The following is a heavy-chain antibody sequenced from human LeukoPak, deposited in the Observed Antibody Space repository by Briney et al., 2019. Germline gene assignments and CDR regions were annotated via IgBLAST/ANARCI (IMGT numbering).Heavy chain of an antibody. CDR3: ARDRGYSTFDY. J-gene: IGHJ4*02. CDR2: IKEDGSEI. V-gene: IGHV3-7*01. Sequence: PGGSLTLSCAVSALTFSNYWMSWVRQAPGKGLEWVANIKEDGSEINYVDSVKGRFTISRDNAKNSLYLQMNSLRVDDTAVYYCARDRGYSTFDYWGQGTLVTVSS. D-gene: IGHD4-23*01. CDR1: ALTFSNYW.